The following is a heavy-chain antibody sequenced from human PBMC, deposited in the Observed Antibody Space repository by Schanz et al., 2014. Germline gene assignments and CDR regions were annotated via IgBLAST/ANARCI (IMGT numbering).Heavy chain of an antibody. J-gene: IGHJ3*02. CDR2: ISHDGYST. Sequence: VQLVESGGGLVQPGGSLRLSCSASGFTFSIYAMHWVRQAPGKGLEYVSAISHDGYSTYYADSVKGRFTISRDNSKNTLYLQMNSLRPEDTAVYYCAKGRFGELSAFDIWGQGTMVTVSS. CDR3: AKGRFGELSAFDI. CDR1: GFTFSIYA. V-gene: IGHV3-64*04. D-gene: IGHD3-10*01.